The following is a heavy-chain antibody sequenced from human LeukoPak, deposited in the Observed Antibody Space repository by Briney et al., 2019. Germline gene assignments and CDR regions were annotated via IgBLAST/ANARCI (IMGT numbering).Heavy chain of an antibody. J-gene: IGHJ4*02. Sequence: PGGSLRLSCAASGFTFSSYEMNWVRQAPGKGLEWVSYISSSGSTIYYADSVKGRFTISRDNAKNSLYLQMKSLRAEDTAVYYCARDGGLRDGYNRPTSFDYWGQGTLVTVSS. CDR3: ARDGGLRDGYNRPTSFDY. D-gene: IGHD5-24*01. V-gene: IGHV3-48*03. CDR1: GFTFSSYE. CDR2: ISSSGSTI.